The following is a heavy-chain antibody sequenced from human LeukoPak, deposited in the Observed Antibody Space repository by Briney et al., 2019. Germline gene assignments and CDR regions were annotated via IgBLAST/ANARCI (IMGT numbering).Heavy chain of an antibody. CDR1: GYTFTGYY. CDR2: INPNSGGT. D-gene: IGHD2-15*01. V-gene: IGHV1-2*06. CDR3: AREGGYCSGGSCYHYFDY. Sequence: GASVKVSCKASGYTFTGYYMHWVRQAPGQGLEWMGRINPNSGGTNYAQKFQGRVTMTRDTSISTAYMELSRLRSDDTAVYYCAREGGYCSGGSCYHYFDYWGQGTLVTVSS. J-gene: IGHJ4*02.